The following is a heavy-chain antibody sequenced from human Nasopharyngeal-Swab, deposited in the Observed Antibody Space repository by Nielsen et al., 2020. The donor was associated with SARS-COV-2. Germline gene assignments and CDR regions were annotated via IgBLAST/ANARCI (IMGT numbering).Heavy chain of an antibody. V-gene: IGHV1-46*01. J-gene: IGHJ3*02. CDR2: INPSGGST. CDR1: GYTFTSYY. CDR3: ARDGSSGGATSAFDI. D-gene: IGHD1-26*01. Sequence: ASVKVSCKASGYTFTSYYMHWVRQAPGQGLEWMGIINPSGGSTSYAQKFQGRVTMTRDTSTSTVYMELSSLRSEDTAVYYCARDGSSGGATSAFDIWGQGTRVTVSS.